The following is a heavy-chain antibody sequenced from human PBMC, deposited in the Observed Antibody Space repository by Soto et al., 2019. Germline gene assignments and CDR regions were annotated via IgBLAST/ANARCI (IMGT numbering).Heavy chain of an antibody. Sequence: GGPFRMHAFGWMRKAPGQGLEWMGGIIPIFGTANYAQKFQGRATITVDESTSTAHMELSSLRTEDTAVYYCAIAGWYCSTSCRHLFLMIRRPPRSTLFPYTTLFD. CDR3: AIAGWYCSTSCRHLFLMIRRPPRSTLFPYTTLFD. J-gene: IGHJ2*01. CDR2: IIPIFGTA. CDR1: GGPFRMHA. D-gene: IGHD2-2*01. V-gene: IGHV1-69*01.